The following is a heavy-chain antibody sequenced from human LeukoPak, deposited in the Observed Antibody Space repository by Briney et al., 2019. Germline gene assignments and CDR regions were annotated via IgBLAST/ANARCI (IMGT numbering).Heavy chain of an antibody. CDR2: IIPIFGTA. J-gene: IGHJ5*02. D-gene: IGHD1-26*01. CDR3: ARVGGFDP. V-gene: IGHV1-69*13. Sequence: SVKVSCKASGYTFTGYYMHWVRQTPGQGLEWMGGIIPIFGTANYAQKFQGRVTITADESTSTAYMELSSLRSEDTAVYYCARVGGFDPWGQGTLVTVSS. CDR1: GYTFTGYY.